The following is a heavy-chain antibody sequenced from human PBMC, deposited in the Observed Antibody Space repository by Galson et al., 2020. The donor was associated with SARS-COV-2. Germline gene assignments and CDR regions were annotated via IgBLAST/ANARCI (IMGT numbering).Heavy chain of an antibody. CDR1: GFPLRSYS. D-gene: IGHD3-22*01. CDR3: ARAGVDYYDSSGYEGFDP. V-gene: IGHV3-21*01. Sequence: GRPLRLSCAASGFPLRSYSMNRARPSPGKGLEWVSSISSRSRYIYYADPVKGRFTISRDNAKNSLYLQMNSLRAEDTAVYYCARAGVDYYDSSGYEGFDPWGQGTLVTVSS. CDR2: ISSRSRYI. J-gene: IGHJ5*02.